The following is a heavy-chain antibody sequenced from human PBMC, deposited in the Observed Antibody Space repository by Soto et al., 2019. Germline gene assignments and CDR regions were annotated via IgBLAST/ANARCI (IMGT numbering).Heavy chain of an antibody. J-gene: IGHJ3*02. CDR1: GYTFTSYD. V-gene: IGHV1-8*01. Sequence: QVQLVQSGAEVKKPGASVKVSCKASGYTFTSYDINWVRQATGQGLEWMGWMNPNSGNTGYAQKFQGRVTMTRTTYISTAYMELSSLRSEDTAVYYCARGVTRIAVACTGAFDIWGQGTMVTVSS. D-gene: IGHD6-19*01. CDR3: ARGVTRIAVACTGAFDI. CDR2: MNPNSGNT.